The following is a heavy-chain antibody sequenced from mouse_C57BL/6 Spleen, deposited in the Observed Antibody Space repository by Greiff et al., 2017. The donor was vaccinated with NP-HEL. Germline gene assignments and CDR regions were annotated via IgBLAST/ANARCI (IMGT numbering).Heavy chain of an antibody. V-gene: IGHV1-74*01. D-gene: IGHD3-3*01. CDR1: GYTFTSYW. J-gene: IGHJ4*01. CDR3: AIPGTGYAMDY. CDR2: IHPSDSDT. Sequence: QVQLQQPGAELVKPGASVKVSCKASGYTFTSYWMHWVKQRPGQGLEWIGRIHPSDSDTNYNQKFKGKATLTGDKSSSTAYMQLSRLTSEDSAVYYCAIPGTGYAMDYWGQGTSVTVSS.